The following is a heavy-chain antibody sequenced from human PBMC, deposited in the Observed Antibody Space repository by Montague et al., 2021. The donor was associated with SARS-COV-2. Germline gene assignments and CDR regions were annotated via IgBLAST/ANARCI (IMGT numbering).Heavy chain of an antibody. D-gene: IGHD2-15*01. CDR3: ARWDPQTLTLIGLRGRSASDY. V-gene: IGHV4-34*01. Sequence: SETLSLTCAVYGGSFSGYYWTWIRQSPGKGLEWMAEINHSGTTNYNFNPSLRSRVTISVDTSKSQFSLKLSSVTAADTGVYYCARWDPQTLTLIGLRGRSASDYWGQGTLVTVSS. CDR2: INHSGTT. CDR1: GGSFSGYY. J-gene: IGHJ4*02.